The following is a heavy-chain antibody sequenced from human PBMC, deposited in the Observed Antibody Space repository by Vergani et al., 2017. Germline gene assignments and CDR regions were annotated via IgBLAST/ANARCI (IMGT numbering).Heavy chain of an antibody. V-gene: IGHV3-9*01. CDR2: ISWNSGSI. Sequence: EVQLVESGGGLVQPGRSLRLSCAASGFTFDDYAMHWVRQAPGKGLEWVSGISWNSGSIGYADSVKGRFTISRDNAKNSLYLQMNSLRAEDTALYYCARDRSLHLGELSHIWGQGTLVTVSS. D-gene: IGHD3-16*02. CDR3: ARDRSLHLGELSHI. CDR1: GFTFDDYA. J-gene: IGHJ4*02.